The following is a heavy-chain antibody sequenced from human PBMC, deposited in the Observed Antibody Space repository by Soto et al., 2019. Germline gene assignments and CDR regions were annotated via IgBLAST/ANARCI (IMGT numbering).Heavy chain of an antibody. Sequence: SVKVSCKASGGTFSSYAISWVRPAPVQGLEWMGGLIPIFGTANYAQKFQGRVTITADKSTSTAYMELSSLRSEDTAVYYCARADSSFVVYPYYYYYGMDVWGQGTTATVS. V-gene: IGHV1-69*06. CDR2: LIPIFGTA. CDR1: GGTFSSYA. CDR3: ARADSSFVVYPYYYYYGMDV. J-gene: IGHJ6*02. D-gene: IGHD2-15*01.